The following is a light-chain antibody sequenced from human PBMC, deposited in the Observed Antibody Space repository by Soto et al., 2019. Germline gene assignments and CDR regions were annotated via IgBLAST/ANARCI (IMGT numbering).Light chain of an antibody. V-gene: IGKV1-5*03. J-gene: IGKJ1*01. CDR2: KAS. Sequence: DIQMTQSPSTLSASVGDRVTITFRASQSISSWLAWYQQKPGKAPKLLIYKASTLKSGVPSRFSGSGSGTEFTLTISSLQPEDFATYYCQQSYSTPWTFGQGTKVDIK. CDR3: QQSYSTPWT. CDR1: QSISSW.